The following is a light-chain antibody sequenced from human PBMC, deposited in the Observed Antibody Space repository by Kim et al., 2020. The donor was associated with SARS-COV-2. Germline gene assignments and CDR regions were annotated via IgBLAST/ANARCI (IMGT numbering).Light chain of an antibody. CDR1: QGINNNF. Sequence: EIVLTQSPGTLSLSPGDRATLSCRASQGINNNFIAWYPQRPGQSPSLLIYAASTRAAVIPERFSGSGYRTDFSLTISTLDPEDFAVYLSEQCGSSPQPFGQGNKRE. CDR2: AAS. CDR3: EQCGSSPQP. J-gene: IGKJ2*01. V-gene: IGKV3-20*01.